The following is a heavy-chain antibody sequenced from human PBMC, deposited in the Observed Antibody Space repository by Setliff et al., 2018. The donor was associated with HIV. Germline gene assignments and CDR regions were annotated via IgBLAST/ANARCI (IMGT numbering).Heavy chain of an antibody. D-gene: IGHD2-8*02. V-gene: IGHV4-34*01. CDR3: ARVSSTYWYSIFRNYYYHMDV. CDR2: INHSRRT. CDR1: GGSFSGFY. J-gene: IGHJ6*03. Sequence: SETLSLTCAVYGGSFSGFYWNWIRQAPGKGLEWIGEINHSRRTKYNPSLKSRVTISVDTSKNQFSLKLSSVTAADTAVYYCARVSSTYWYSIFRNYYYHMDVWGKGTTVTVSS.